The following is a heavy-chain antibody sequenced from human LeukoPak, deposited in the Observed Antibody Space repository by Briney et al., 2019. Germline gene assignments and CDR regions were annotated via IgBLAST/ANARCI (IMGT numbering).Heavy chain of an antibody. D-gene: IGHD2-15*01. CDR2: IYHSGIT. J-gene: IGHJ3*02. Sequence: SETLSLTCTVSDYSISSGYGYYWGWIRQPPGKGLEWIGNIYHSGITYYNHFNSSLKSRVTISIDTSKNQFSLKLSSVTAADTAVYYCARVTLSEIVVFDIWGQGTMVTVSS. V-gene: IGHV4-38-2*02. CDR3: ARVTLSEIVVFDI. CDR1: DYSISSGYGYY.